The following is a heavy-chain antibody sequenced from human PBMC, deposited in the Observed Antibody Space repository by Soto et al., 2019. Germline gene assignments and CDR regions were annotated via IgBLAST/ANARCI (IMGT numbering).Heavy chain of an antibody. CDR1: GGSISSSNW. CDR3: AREKGDTAMGQNWFDP. D-gene: IGHD5-18*01. CDR2: IYHSGST. J-gene: IGHJ5*02. V-gene: IGHV4-4*02. Sequence: SETLSLTCAVSGGSISSSNWWSWVRQPPGKGLEWIGEIYHSGSTNYNPSLKSRVTISVDKSKNQFSLKLSSVTAADTAVYYCAREKGDTAMGQNWFDPWGQGTLVTVSS.